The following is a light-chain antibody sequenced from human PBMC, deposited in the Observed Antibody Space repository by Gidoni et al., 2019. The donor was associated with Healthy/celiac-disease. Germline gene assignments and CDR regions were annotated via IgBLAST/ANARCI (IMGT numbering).Light chain of an antibody. Sequence: DIQITPSPSSLSASVGDRVTITCRASQSISSYLNWYQQKPGKAPKLLIYAASSLQSGVPSRFSGSGSGTDFTLTISSLKPEDFATYYCQQSYSTPWTFGQGTKVEIK. V-gene: IGKV1-39*01. CDR3: QQSYSTPWT. CDR2: AAS. J-gene: IGKJ1*01. CDR1: QSISSY.